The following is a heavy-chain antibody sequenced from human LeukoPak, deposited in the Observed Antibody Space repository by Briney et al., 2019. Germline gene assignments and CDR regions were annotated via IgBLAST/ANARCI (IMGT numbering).Heavy chain of an antibody. V-gene: IGHV3-15*01. CDR2: IRGKSDVGTT. CDR3: TTALGGNGKIDY. CDR1: EFTFRNAW. Sequence: KSGGSLRLSCAASEFTFRNAWMSWVRQAPGKGLEWVGRIRGKSDVGTTDYAAPVKGRFTILRDDSKNTLYLQMNSLKTEDTAVYYCTTALGGNGKIDYWSQGTLVTVSS. J-gene: IGHJ4*02. D-gene: IGHD4-23*01.